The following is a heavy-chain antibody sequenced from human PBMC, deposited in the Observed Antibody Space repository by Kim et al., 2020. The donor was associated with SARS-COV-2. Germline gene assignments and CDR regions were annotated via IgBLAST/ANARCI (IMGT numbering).Heavy chain of an antibody. Sequence: GSTYYNPSLSSRVTISVDTSKNQFSLKLGSVTAADTAVYYCARLLRGGLHWGQGTLVTVSS. D-gene: IGHD3-16*01. CDR3: ARLLRGGLH. V-gene: IGHV4-39*01. J-gene: IGHJ1*01. CDR2: GST.